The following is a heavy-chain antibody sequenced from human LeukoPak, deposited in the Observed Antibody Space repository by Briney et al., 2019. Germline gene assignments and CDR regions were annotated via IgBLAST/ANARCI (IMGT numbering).Heavy chain of an antibody. CDR2: IKQDGSEK. J-gene: IGHJ3*02. Sequence: GGSLRLSCAASGFTFSSYWMSWVRQAPGKGREWVANIKQDGSEKYYVDSVKGRFTISRDNAKNSLYLQMNSLRAEDTAVYYCATGSRIAADAFDIWGQGTMVTVSS. V-gene: IGHV3-7*01. D-gene: IGHD6-13*01. CDR1: GFTFSSYW. CDR3: ATGSRIAADAFDI.